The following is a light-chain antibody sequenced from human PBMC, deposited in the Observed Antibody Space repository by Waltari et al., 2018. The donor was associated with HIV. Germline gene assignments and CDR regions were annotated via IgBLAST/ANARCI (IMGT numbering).Light chain of an antibody. Sequence: QSVLTQPPSASGTPGQRVTISCSGSSSNIGSNYVYWYQQLPGPAPKLLIFRNNQRPSGVPDRFSGSKSGTSASLAISGLRSEDEAEYYCAAWDDSLSGYVCGTGTKVTVL. CDR3: AAWDDSLSGYV. J-gene: IGLJ1*01. CDR2: RNN. V-gene: IGLV1-47*01. CDR1: SSNIGSNY.